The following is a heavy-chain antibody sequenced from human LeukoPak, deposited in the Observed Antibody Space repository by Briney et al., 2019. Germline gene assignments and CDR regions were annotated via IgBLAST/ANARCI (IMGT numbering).Heavy chain of an antibody. D-gene: IGHD3-10*01. CDR3: ARDHYYGSVLDW. V-gene: IGHV3-30-3*01. Sequence: GRSLRLSCAASGFTFSSYAMHWVRQAPGKGLEWVAVISYDGSNKYYADSVKGRFTISRDSSKNTLYLQMNSLRAEDTAVYYCARDHYYGSVLDWWGQGTLVTVSS. J-gene: IGHJ4*02. CDR2: ISYDGSNK. CDR1: GFTFSSYA.